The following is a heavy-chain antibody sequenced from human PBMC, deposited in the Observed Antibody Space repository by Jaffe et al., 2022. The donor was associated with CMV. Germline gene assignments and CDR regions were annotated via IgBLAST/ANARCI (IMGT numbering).Heavy chain of an antibody. CDR3: ARALSGSYKGVDY. J-gene: IGHJ4*02. V-gene: IGHV1-18*01. Sequence: QVQLVQSGAEVKKPGASVKVSCKASGYSFTSYGLSWLRQAPGQGLEWMGWISAYNGATSYAQKFHYRVAMTTDTSTNTAYMELRSLRSDDTAVYYCARALSGSYKGVDYWGQGTLVTVSS. CDR1: GYSFTSYG. CDR2: ISAYNGAT. D-gene: IGHD3-10*01.